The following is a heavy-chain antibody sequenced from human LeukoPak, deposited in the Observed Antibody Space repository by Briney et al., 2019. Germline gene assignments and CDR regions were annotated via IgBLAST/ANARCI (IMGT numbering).Heavy chain of an antibody. Sequence: GASVKVSCKASGYTFTGYYMHWVRQAPGQGLEWMGWINPNSGGTNYAQKFQGRVTMTRDTSISTAYMELSRLRSDDTAVYYCGRATMIVVVLPVYYFDYWGQGTLVTVSS. V-gene: IGHV1-2*02. CDR2: INPNSGGT. CDR3: GRATMIVVVLPVYYFDY. CDR1: GYTFTGYY. J-gene: IGHJ4*02. D-gene: IGHD3-22*01.